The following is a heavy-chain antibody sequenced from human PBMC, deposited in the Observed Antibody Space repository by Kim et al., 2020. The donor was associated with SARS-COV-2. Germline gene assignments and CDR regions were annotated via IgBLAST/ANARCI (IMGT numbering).Heavy chain of an antibody. Sequence: ADSVTGRFTNTRDTAKNSLYLQMNSLRDDDTAVYSCARSIAGASYYYGMDVWGQGTTVTVSS. V-gene: IGHV3-48*02. J-gene: IGHJ6*02. CDR3: ARSIAGASYYYGMDV. D-gene: IGHD1-26*01.